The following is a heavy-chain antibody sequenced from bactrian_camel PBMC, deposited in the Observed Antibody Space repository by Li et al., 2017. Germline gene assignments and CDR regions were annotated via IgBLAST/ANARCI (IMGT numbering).Heavy chain of an antibody. CDR2: INSGGGST. J-gene: IGHJ4*01. D-gene: IGHD1*01. CDR1: GFTFSDYG. Sequence: LVESGGGLVQPGGSLRLSCAASGFTFSDYGMSWVRQAPGKGLQWVSAINSGGGSTYYTDSVKGRFTISRDNAKNTLYLQLNSLRTEDTAMYYCALIGQTTEIYWGQGTQVTVS. CDR3: ALIGQTTEIY. V-gene: IGHV3S40*01.